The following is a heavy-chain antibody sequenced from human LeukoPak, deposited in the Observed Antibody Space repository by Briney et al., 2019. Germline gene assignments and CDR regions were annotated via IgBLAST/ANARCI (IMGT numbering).Heavy chain of an antibody. CDR2: ISAYNGNT. V-gene: IGHV1-18*01. J-gene: IGHJ4*02. CDR1: GYTFTSYG. Sequence: EASVKVSCKASGYTFTSYGISWVRQAPRQGLEWMGWISAYNGNTNYAQKLQGRVTMTTDTSTSTAYMELRSLRSDDTAVYYCARDLVDIVDTIGPILFDYWGQGTLVTVSS. CDR3: ARDLVDIVDTIGPILFDY. D-gene: IGHD5-12*01.